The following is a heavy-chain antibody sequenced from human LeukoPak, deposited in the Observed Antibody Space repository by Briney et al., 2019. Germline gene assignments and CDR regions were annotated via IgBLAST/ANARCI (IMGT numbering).Heavy chain of an antibody. V-gene: IGHV4-59*01. D-gene: IGHD3-22*01. CDR3: ARDKTYYYDSSGYAFDI. CDR1: GGSISSYY. J-gene: IGHJ3*02. CDR2: IYYSGST. Sequence: KTSETLSLTCTVSGGSISSYYWSWIRQPPGKGLEWIGYIYYSGSTNYNPSLKSRVTISVDTSKNQFSLKLSSVTAADTAVYYCARDKTYYYDSSGYAFDIWGQGTMDTVSS.